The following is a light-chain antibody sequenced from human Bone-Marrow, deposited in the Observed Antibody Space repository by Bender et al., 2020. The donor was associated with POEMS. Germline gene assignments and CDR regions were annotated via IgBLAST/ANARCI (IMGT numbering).Light chain of an antibody. J-gene: IGLJ3*02. CDR3: QSYDSDLNGWV. V-gene: IGLV2-23*02. CDR1: SSDIGKYNL. CDR2: EVL. Sequence: QSALTQPASVSGSPGQSITISCSGTSSDIGKYNLISWYQQKPGKAPKLILYEVLKRPSGVSDRFSGSKSGNTASLTISGLQAEDEAAYFCQSYDSDLNGWVFGGGTKLTVL.